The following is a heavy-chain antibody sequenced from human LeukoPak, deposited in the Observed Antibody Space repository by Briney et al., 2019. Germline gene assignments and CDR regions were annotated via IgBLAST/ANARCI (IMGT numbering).Heavy chain of an antibody. V-gene: IGHV5-51*01. D-gene: IGHD2-2*01. CDR1: GYSFTSYW. Sequence: GESLKISCQGSGYSFTSYWIGWVRQLPGKGLEWMGIIYPGDSDTRYSPSFQGQVTISADKSTSTAYLQWSSLKASDTAMYYCASSDAAMVGAFDHWGQGTLVTVSS. CDR2: IYPGDSDT. J-gene: IGHJ4*02. CDR3: ASSDAAMVGAFDH.